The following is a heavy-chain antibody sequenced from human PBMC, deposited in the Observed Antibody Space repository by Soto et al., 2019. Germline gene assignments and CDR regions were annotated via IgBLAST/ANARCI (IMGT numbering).Heavy chain of an antibody. CDR3: ARADYGDYYYGMDV. CDR2: IKQDGSEK. D-gene: IGHD4-17*01. J-gene: IGHJ6*02. CDR1: GFTFSSYW. V-gene: IGHV3-7*01. Sequence: QPGGSLRLSCAASGFTFSSYWMSWVRQAPGKGLEWVANIKQDGSEKYYVDSVKGRFTISRDNAKNSLYLQMNSLRAEDTAVYYCARADYGDYYYGMDVWGQGTTVTVSS.